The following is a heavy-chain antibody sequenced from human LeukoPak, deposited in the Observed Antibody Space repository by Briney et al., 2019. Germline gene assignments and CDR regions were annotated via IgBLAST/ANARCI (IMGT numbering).Heavy chain of an antibody. CDR2: VYSGGST. D-gene: IGHD2-8*01. V-gene: IGHV3-66*01. Sequence: GGSLRLSCTASGFIVTNNYINWVRQAPGKGLEWVSLVYSGGSTYYADSVKGRFTISRDNSKNMVYLQMNSLRAEDTAMYYCARDPPAVLIDTYGWGQGTLVTVSP. J-gene: IGHJ4*02. CDR3: ARDPPAVLIDTYG. CDR1: GFIVTNNY.